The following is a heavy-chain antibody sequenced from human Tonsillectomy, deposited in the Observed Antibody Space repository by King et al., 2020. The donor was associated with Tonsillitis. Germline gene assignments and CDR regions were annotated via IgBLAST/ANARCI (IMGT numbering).Heavy chain of an antibody. J-gene: IGHJ4*02. CDR2: IGTAGDT. CDR3: ARGDTAMDAFDY. D-gene: IGHD5-18*01. Sequence: VQLVESGGGLVQPGGSLRLSCAASGFTFSSYDMHWVRQATGKGLEWVSAIGTAGDTYYPGSVKGRFTNSRENAKNSLYLQMNSQRAGDTAVYYCARGDTAMDAFDYWGQGTLVTVSS. CDR1: GFTFSSYD. V-gene: IGHV3-13*04.